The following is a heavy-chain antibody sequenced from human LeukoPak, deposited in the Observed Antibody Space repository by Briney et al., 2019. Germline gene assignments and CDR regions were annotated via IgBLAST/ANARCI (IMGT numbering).Heavy chain of an antibody. CDR3: ARHLGNIVVVPAASPWFDP. V-gene: IGHV4-39*01. J-gene: IGHJ5*02. CDR2: IYYSGST. CDR1: GGSISSSSHY. Sequence: PSETLSLTCTVSGGSISSSSHYWGWIRQPPGKGLEWIGSIYYSGSTYYNPSLKSRVTISVDTSKNQFSLKLSSVTAADTAVYYCARHLGNIVVVPAASPWFDPWGQGTLVTVSS. D-gene: IGHD2-2*01.